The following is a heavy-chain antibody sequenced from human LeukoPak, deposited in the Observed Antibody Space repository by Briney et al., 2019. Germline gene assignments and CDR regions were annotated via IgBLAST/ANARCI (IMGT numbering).Heavy chain of an antibody. CDR3: AKAGYCSGGSCYPYYYYGMDV. Sequence: PGGSLRLSCAASGFTFSSYAMSWVRQAPGKGLEWVSAISGSGGSTYYADSVKGRFTISRDNSKNTLYLQMNSLRAEDTAVYYCAKAGYCSGGSCYPYYYYGMDVWGKGTTVTVSS. D-gene: IGHD2-15*01. CDR2: ISGSGGST. J-gene: IGHJ6*04. CDR1: GFTFSSYA. V-gene: IGHV3-23*01.